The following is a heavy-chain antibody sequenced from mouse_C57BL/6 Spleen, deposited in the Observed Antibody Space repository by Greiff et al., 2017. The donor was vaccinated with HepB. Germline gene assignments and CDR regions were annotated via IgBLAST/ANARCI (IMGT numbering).Heavy chain of an antibody. Sequence: VQLQQPGAELVMPGASVKLSCKASGYTFTSYWMHWVKQRPGQGLEWIGEIDPSDSYTNYNQKFKGKSTLTVDKSSSTAYMQLSSLTSEDSAVYYCASTAQATPFYAMDYWGQGTSVTVSS. CDR1: GYTFTSYW. J-gene: IGHJ4*01. V-gene: IGHV1-69*01. CDR3: ASTAQATPFYAMDY. CDR2: IDPSDSYT. D-gene: IGHD3-2*02.